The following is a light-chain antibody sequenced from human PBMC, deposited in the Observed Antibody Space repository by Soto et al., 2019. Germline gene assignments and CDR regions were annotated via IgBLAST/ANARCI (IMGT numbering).Light chain of an antibody. CDR1: QDIAKY. J-gene: IGKJ4*01. Sequence: DIQMTQSPSSLSASVGDRVTITCQASQDIAKYLNWYQQKPGNAPKLLIYDASELYAGVPSRFSGSGSGTDFTFTISSVKPEDFVTYYCQQYDDLLSFGGGTKVEIK. V-gene: IGKV1-33*01. CDR2: DAS. CDR3: QQYDDLLS.